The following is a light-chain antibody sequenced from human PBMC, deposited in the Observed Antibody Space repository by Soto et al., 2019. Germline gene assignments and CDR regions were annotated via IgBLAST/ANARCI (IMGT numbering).Light chain of an antibody. CDR2: GAS. V-gene: IGKV3-20*01. CDR3: QQYGSSAT. J-gene: IGKJ1*01. CDR1: ESVVSSY. Sequence: EMALTRSPGTRSWSPLEGATPSLRATESVVSSYLAWYQQKPGQAPRLLIYGASSRATGIPDRFSGSGSGTDFTLTISRLETEDFAVYYCQQYGSSATFGQGTKVDIK.